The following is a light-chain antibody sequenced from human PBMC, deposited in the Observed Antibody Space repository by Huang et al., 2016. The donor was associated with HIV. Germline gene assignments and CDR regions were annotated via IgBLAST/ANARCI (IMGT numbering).Light chain of an antibody. CDR1: QSLLYRSNNKNY. CDR3: QQYYNTPFT. CDR2: WAA. V-gene: IGKV4-1*01. J-gene: IGKJ3*01. Sequence: DIVMTQSPDSLAVSRGERAAINCKSSQSLLYRSNNKNYLAWYQQKPGQPPKLLIYWAATREAGVPDRFSGSGSGTDFTLTISSLQAADVAVYYCQQYYNTPFTFGQGTKVDIK.